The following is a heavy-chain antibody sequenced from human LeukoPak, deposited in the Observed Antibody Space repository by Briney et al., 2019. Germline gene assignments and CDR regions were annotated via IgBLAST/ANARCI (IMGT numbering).Heavy chain of an antibody. V-gene: IGHV3-11*01. Sequence: PGGSLRLSCAASGFTFSDYYMNWIRQAPGKGLEWVSYISSSGSTVYYADSVKGRFTISRDNAKNSLYLQMNCLRAEDTAVYYCARTYGSGSYYIRNSDAFDIWGQGTMVTVSS. CDR3: ARTYGSGSYYIRNSDAFDI. D-gene: IGHD3-10*01. CDR1: GFTFSDYY. CDR2: ISSSGSTV. J-gene: IGHJ3*02.